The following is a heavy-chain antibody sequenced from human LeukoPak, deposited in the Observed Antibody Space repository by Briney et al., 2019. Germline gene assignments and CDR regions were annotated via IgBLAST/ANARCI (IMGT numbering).Heavy chain of an antibody. V-gene: IGHV3-23*01. CDR2: ISGSGGST. CDR3: AKRTEYCSSTRCAFWYFDL. CDR1: GITVSSYA. J-gene: IGHJ2*01. D-gene: IGHD2-2*01. Sequence: GGSLRLPCAASGITVSSYAMSWVRQAPGKGLDWVSSISGSGGSTHYADSVKGRFTISRDSAKNTLYLQMDSLRGEDTAVYYCAKRTEYCSSTRCAFWYFDLWGRGTLVTVSS.